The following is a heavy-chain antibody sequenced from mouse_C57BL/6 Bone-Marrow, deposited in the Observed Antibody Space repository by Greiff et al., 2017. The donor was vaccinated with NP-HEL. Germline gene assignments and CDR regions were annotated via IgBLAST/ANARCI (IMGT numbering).Heavy chain of an antibody. D-gene: IGHD1-1*01. J-gene: IGHJ2*01. V-gene: IGHV14-4*01. CDR3: TTPYYYGHYFDY. Sequence: DVKLVESGAELVRPGASVKLSCTASGFNIKDDYMHWVKQRPEQGLEWIGWIDPENGDTEYASKFQGKATITADTSSNTAYLQLSSLTSEDTAVYYCTTPYYYGHYFDYWGQGTTLTVSS. CDR1: GFNIKDDY. CDR2: IDPENGDT.